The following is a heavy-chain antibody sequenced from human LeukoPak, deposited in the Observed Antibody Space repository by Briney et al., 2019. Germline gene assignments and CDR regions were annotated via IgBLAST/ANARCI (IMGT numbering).Heavy chain of an antibody. CDR2: ISTNGGHT. Sequence: GGSLRLSCSASGFSFSNYAKHWVRQAPGKGLEYVSAISTNGGHTYYADSVQGRFTISRDDSKNTLYLQMSSLRAEDTALYYCVKDLLGYCSSTSCYATGPFDYWGQGTLVTVSS. J-gene: IGHJ4*02. CDR1: GFSFSNYA. D-gene: IGHD2-2*01. V-gene: IGHV3-64D*09. CDR3: VKDLLGYCSSTSCYATGPFDY.